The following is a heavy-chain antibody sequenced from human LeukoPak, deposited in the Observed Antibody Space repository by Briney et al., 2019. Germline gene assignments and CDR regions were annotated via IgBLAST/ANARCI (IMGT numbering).Heavy chain of an antibody. CDR1: GFTFSSYT. CDR2: ISSSSSYI. J-gene: IGHJ5*02. CDR3: VSDPVIDIAGAGNWFDA. V-gene: IGHV3-21*04. Sequence: PGGSLRLSCEASGFTFSSYTMNWVRQAPGKGLEWVSSISSSSSYIYYAHTVKGRVTISTDKAKSSLYLQMNSLRAEDTAVYYCVSDPVIDIAGAGNWFDAWGEGTLVTVS. D-gene: IGHD6-19*01.